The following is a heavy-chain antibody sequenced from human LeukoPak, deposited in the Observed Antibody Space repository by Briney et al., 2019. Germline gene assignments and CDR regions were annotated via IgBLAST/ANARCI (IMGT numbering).Heavy chain of an antibody. CDR1: GVSTTNGIYY. J-gene: IGHJ4*02. V-gene: IGHV4-39*01. CDR2: VLTVGST. D-gene: IGHD6-19*01. CDR3: ARHAEYNSGWHFYLDH. Sequence: SETLSLTCTVSGVSTTNGIYYWAWIRQPPGRGLEWIGSVLTVGSTYYNLSLRSRATMSIDTSKNQFSLRLNSVTAADTAVYYCARHAEYNSGWHFYLDHWGQGILVTVSS.